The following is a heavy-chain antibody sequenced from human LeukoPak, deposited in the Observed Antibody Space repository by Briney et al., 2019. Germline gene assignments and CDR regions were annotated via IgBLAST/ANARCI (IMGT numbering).Heavy chain of an antibody. CDR1: GFSFSNAW. CDR2: IKRKNQSGAT. V-gene: IGHV3-15*07. J-gene: IGHJ4*02. D-gene: IGHD3-22*01. Sequence: GGSLRLSCAASGFSFSNAWMNWVRQAPGKGLEWVGRIKRKNQSGATEYAAAVKGRFTISREDSENTLYLHLNSLKIEDTAVYYCTTEYYYDSSGLFDYWGQGTLVTVSS. CDR3: TTEYYYDSSGLFDY.